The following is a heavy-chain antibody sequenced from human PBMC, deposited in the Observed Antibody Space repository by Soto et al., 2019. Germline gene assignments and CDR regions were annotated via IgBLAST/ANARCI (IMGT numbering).Heavy chain of an antibody. Sequence: QVQLVQSGAEVQKPGSSVKVSCKASGGTFSSYTISWVRQAPGQGLEWMGRIIPILGIANYAQKFQGRVTITADKSTSTAYMELSSLRSEDTAVYYCASGYLPYFDYWGQGTLVTVSS. D-gene: IGHD3-22*01. J-gene: IGHJ4*02. CDR3: ASGYLPYFDY. CDR1: GGTFSSYT. CDR2: IIPILGIA. V-gene: IGHV1-69*02.